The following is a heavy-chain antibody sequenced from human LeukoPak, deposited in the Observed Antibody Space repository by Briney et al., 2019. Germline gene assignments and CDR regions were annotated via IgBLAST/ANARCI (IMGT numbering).Heavy chain of an antibody. D-gene: IGHD3/OR15-3a*01. V-gene: IGHV1-8*03. CDR3: ARRGLVAGIYDLVYGFDI. CDR1: GYSFTTFH. J-gene: IGHJ3*02. Sequence: GASVKVSCKAAGYSFTTFHINWVRQAPGQGPEWMGWVNPDTGNTGFAQKFQGRVTITQNRSVTTVYMELSSLTSEDTAAYYCARRGLVAGIYDLVYGFDIWGQGTMVTVSS. CDR2: VNPDTGNT.